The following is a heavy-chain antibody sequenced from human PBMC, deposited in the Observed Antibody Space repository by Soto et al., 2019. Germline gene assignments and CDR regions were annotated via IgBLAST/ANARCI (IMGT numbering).Heavy chain of an antibody. V-gene: IGHV3-7*05. CDR1: GFTFNTSW. CDR3: VSWAGSSY. D-gene: IGHD3-10*01. CDR2: MNQHGSEK. J-gene: IGHJ4*02. Sequence: EVQLVESGGGLVQPGGSLRLSCAASGFTFNTSWMSWVRRAPGKGLEWVAHMNQHGSEKYYVDSVKGRCTNSGDDAKNSLYLQMNSLGAEDTAVYYCVSWAGSSYWGQGTLVTVSS.